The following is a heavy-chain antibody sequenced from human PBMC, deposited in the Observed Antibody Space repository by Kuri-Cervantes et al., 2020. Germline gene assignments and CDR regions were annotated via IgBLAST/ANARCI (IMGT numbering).Heavy chain of an antibody. CDR1: GYTFTTYP. V-gene: IGHV5-51*01. CDR3: ARHMSSYGDYRHGAFDI. D-gene: IGHD4-17*01. Sequence: GGSLRLSCKGSGYTFTTYPIGWVRQLPGKGLEWMGIIHPIDSDTTYSPSFQGQVTISADKSISTAYLQWSSLKASDSAMYYCARHMSSYGDYRHGAFDIWGQGTMVTVSS. CDR2: IHPIDSDT. J-gene: IGHJ3*02.